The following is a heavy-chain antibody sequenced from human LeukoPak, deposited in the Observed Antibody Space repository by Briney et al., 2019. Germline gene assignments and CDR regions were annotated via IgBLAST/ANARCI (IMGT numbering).Heavy chain of an antibody. Sequence: SETLSPTCAVSNGCFLCYYWSWIRKPPSMGLEWIGEIIHSGKTNFNPSLKSRVTISVDTSKKHFSLNLTSVTAADTAVYYCARGSYFQYWDQGTPVIVSS. D-gene: IGHD3-16*01. J-gene: IGHJ1*01. CDR3: ARGSYFQY. CDR2: IIHSGKT. V-gene: IGHV4-34*01. CDR1: NGCFLCYY.